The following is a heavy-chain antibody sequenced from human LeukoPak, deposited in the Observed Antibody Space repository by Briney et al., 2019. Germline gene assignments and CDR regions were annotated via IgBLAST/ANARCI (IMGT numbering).Heavy chain of an antibody. J-gene: IGHJ4*02. CDR2: IYYSGST. CDR1: GGSISSYY. V-gene: IGHV4-59*01. CDR3: ARVTMVRGLDY. D-gene: IGHD3-10*01. Sequence: PSETLSLTCTVSGGSISSYYWSWIRQPPGKGLEWIGYIYYSGSTNYNPSLKSRVTISVDTSKNQFSLKLSSVTAADTAVYYCARVTMVRGLDYWGQGTLVTVSS.